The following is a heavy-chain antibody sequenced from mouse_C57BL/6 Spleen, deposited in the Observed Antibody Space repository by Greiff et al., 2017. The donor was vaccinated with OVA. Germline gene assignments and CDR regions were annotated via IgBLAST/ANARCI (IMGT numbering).Heavy chain of an antibody. CDR2: INYDGSST. J-gene: IGHJ4*01. CDR3: ARYGTHYAMDY. Sequence: EVKVVESEGGLVQPGSSMKLSCTASGFTFSDYYMAWVRQVPEKGLEWVANINYDGSSTYYLDSLKSRFIISRDNAKNILYLQMSSLKSEDTATYYCARYGTHYAMDYWGQGTSVTVSS. CDR1: GFTFSDYY. D-gene: IGHD1-1*01. V-gene: IGHV5-16*01.